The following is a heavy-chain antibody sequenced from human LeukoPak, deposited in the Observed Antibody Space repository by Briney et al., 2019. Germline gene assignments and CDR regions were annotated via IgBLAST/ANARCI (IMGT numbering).Heavy chain of an antibody. V-gene: IGHV1-2*04. CDR3: AREGPTGGYGFDY. Sequence: ASVRVSCKASGYTFTGYYMHWVRQAPGQGLEWMGWINPNSGGTNYAQKFQGWVTMTRDTSLSTAYMELSRLRSDDTAVYYCAREGPTGGYGFDYWGQGTLVTVSS. CDR1: GYTFTGYY. CDR2: INPNSGGT. D-gene: IGHD5-12*01. J-gene: IGHJ4*02.